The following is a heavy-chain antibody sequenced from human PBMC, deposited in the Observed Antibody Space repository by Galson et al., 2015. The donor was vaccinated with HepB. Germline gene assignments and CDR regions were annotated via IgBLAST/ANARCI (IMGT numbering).Heavy chain of an antibody. CDR1: GFTFSDYY. J-gene: IGHJ4*02. Sequence: SLRLSCAVSGFTFSDYYMSWIRQAPGKGLEWVSYISSSGTAIYYADSVKGRFTISRDNAMNSLYLQMNSPRVEDTAVYYCARDLGEDIDYWGRGTVVTVSS. V-gene: IGHV3-11*01. CDR3: ARDLGEDIDY. D-gene: IGHD2-21*01. CDR2: ISSSGTAI.